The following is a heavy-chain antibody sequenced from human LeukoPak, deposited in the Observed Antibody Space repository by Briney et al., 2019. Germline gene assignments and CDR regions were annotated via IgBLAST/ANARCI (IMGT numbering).Heavy chain of an antibody. CDR2: ISGSGGRT. J-gene: IGHJ4*02. Sequence: GGSLRLSCAVSGITLSNYGMSWVRQAPGKGLEWVAGISGSGGRTNYADSVKGRFTISRDSPKDTLYLQMNSLRAEDTAVYFCAKRGVVIRVVLVGFHKEAYYFDSWGQGALVTVSS. D-gene: IGHD3-10*01. V-gene: IGHV3-23*01. CDR1: GITLSNYG. CDR3: AKRGVVIRVVLVGFHKEAYYFDS.